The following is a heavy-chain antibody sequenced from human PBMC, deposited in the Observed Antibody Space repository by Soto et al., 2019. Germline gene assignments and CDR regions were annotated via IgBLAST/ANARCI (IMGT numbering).Heavy chain of an antibody. V-gene: IGHV1-69*04. CDR2: IIPILGIA. CDR3: ARDLGNATIFGVAYYFDY. J-gene: IGHJ4*02. D-gene: IGHD3-3*01. Sequence: GASVKVSCKASGGTFSSYTISWVRQAPGQGLEWMGRIIPILGIANYAQKFQGRVTITADKSTSTAYMELSSLRSEDTAVYYCARDLGNATIFGVAYYFDYWGQGTLVTVSS. CDR1: GGTFSSYT.